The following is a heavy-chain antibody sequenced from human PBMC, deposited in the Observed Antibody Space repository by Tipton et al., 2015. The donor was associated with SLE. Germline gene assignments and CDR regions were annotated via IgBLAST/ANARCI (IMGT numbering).Heavy chain of an antibody. D-gene: IGHD1-20*01. CDR2: ISSSSSYT. V-gene: IGHV3-11*06. CDR3: AKDQSPNWNPSAHFDC. J-gene: IGHJ4*02. CDR1: GFTFSDYY. Sequence: SLRLSCAASGFTFSDYYMGWIRQAPGKGLECVSYISSSSSYTNYADSVKGRFTISRDNAKNSLYLQMNSLRAEDTAVYYCAKDQSPNWNPSAHFDCWGQGTLVTVSS.